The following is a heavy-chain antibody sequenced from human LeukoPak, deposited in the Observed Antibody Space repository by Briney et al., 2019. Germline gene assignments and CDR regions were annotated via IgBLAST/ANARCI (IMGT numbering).Heavy chain of an antibody. CDR3: AKDLRYYGSGSYQALDY. CDR2: ISGSGGST. V-gene: IGHV3-23*01. J-gene: IGHJ4*02. D-gene: IGHD3-10*01. CDR1: GFTFSSYA. Sequence: SGGSLRLPCAASGFTFSSYAMSWVRQAPGKGLEWVPAISGSGGSTYYADSVKGRFTISRDNSKNTLYLQMNSLRAEDTAVYYCAKDLRYYGSGSYQALDYWGQGTLVTVSS.